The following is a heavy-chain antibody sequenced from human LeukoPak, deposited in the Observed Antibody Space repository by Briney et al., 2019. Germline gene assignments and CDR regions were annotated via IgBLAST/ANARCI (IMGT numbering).Heavy chain of an antibody. CDR2: MNPNSGNT. CDR3: ARGGYSSSWYGPRGMDV. Sequence: EASVKLSCKASGYTFTSYDINWVRQATGQGLEWMGWMNPNSGNTGYAQKFQGRVTMTRNTSISTAYMELSSLRSEDTAVYYCARGGYSSSWYGPRGMDVWGQGTTVTVSS. CDR1: GYTFTSYD. D-gene: IGHD6-13*01. J-gene: IGHJ6*02. V-gene: IGHV1-8*01.